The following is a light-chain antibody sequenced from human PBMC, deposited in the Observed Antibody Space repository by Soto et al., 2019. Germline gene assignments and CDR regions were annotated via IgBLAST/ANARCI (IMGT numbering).Light chain of an antibody. CDR1: SSNIGAGFD. J-gene: IGLJ2*01. CDR2: SNT. Sequence: QSVLTQPPSVSAAPGQRVTISCTGSSSNIGAGFDVHWYQQLPGTAPELVIHSNTIRPSGVPDRFSGSKSGTSVSLAITGLQAEDEADYYCLSYDRGLSVVIFGGGTKLTVL. V-gene: IGLV1-40*01. CDR3: LSYDRGLSVVI.